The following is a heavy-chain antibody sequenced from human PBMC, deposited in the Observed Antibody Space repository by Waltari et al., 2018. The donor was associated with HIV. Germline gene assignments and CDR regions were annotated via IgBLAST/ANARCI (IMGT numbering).Heavy chain of an antibody. J-gene: IGHJ4*02. CDR3: ARSSIAAAGTVDY. CDR2: IYPGDSDT. V-gene: IGHV5-51*01. D-gene: IGHD6-13*01. Sequence: EVQLVQSGAEVKKPGESLKISCKGSGYSFTSYWIGWVRQMPGKGLEWMGIIYPGDSDTRNSPAFQGQVTSSADKSISTAYLQWSSMKASDTAMYYCARSSIAAAGTVDYWGQGTLVTVSS. CDR1: GYSFTSYW.